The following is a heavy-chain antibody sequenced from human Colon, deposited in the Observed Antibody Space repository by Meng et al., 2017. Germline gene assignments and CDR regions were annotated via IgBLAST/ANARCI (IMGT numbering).Heavy chain of an antibody. CDR1: GFTFSDYW. CDR2: INGDGGSV. D-gene: IGHD4-17*01. Sequence: GESLKISCAASGFTFSDYWMNWVRQVPGKGLEWVSRINGDGGSVSYADSVKGRFTISRDNSKSTLYLQMNDLRADDTAVYYCASLSPPVTEKWIDPWGQGNLVNVSS. J-gene: IGHJ5*02. V-gene: IGHV3-74*01. CDR3: ASLSPPVTEKWIDP.